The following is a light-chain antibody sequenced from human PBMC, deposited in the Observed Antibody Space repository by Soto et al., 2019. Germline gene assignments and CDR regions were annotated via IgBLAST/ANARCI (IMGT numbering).Light chain of an antibody. CDR2: AAS. V-gene: IGKV1-39*01. Sequence: DLPMAPFPCCPSASVGEKVPLHCRASQSISSHLNWYQQKPGKAPKLMIFAASSLQSGVPSRFSGSRSGPDFTLTISSLQPEDVATYYCQQSYSSPPTFGQGTKVDIK. J-gene: IGKJ1*01. CDR1: QSISSH. CDR3: QQSYSSPPT.